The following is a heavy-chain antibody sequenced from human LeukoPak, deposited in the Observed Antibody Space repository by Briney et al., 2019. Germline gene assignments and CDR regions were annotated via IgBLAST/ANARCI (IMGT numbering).Heavy chain of an antibody. CDR2: INSDGSST. Sequence: GGSLRLSCAASGFTFSSYWMHWVRQAPGKGLVWVSRINSDGSSTSYADSVKGRFTISRDNAKNSLYLQMNSLRAADTAVYYCASSRGYNSGYRALELPPSPVDWGQGTLVTVSS. CDR1: GFTFSSYW. J-gene: IGHJ4*02. CDR3: ASSRGYNSGYRALELPPSPVD. D-gene: IGHD3-22*01. V-gene: IGHV3-74*01.